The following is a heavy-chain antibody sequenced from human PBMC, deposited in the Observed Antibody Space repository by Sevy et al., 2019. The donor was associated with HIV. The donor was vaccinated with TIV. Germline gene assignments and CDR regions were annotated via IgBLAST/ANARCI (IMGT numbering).Heavy chain of an antibody. CDR3: ARLSNLRYCSGGSCPSVYYYYYMDV. CDR2: IYYSGST. J-gene: IGHJ6*03. Sequence: SETLSLTCTVSGGSISSYYWSWIRQPPGKGLEWIGYIYYSGSTNYNPSLKSRVTISVDTSKNQFSLKLSSVTAADTAGYYCARLSNLRYCSGGSCPSVYYYYYMDVWGKGTTVTVSS. CDR1: GGSISSYY. D-gene: IGHD2-15*01. V-gene: IGHV4-59*08.